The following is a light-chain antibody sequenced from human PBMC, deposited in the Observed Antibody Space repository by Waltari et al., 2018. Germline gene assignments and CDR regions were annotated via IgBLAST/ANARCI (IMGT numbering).Light chain of an antibody. V-gene: IGKV3D-20*01. CDR2: DVA. Sequence: EVVLTQSPGTLSLSPGESVTLSCGASESISYLVGGDHQRPGLPPRLIVFDVAKRVTGVPDRFSGRGSGSDFTLTVNRLEPEDFAVYYCQQYSSSPWTFGQGTKLE. CDR1: ESISYLV. CDR3: QQYSSSPWT. J-gene: IGKJ1*01.